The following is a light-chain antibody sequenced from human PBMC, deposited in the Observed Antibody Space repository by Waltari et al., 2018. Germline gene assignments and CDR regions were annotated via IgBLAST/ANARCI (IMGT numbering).Light chain of an antibody. CDR3: CSHAGNNNYI. CDR1: SGDIGGYDR. Sequence: QAALTQPPSMSGSPGQSVTISCTGTSGDIGGYDRVSWYQQYPGKAPKLMIYEVSQRPSGVSDRFSGSNSGNTASLTISGLQAEDEADYYCCSHAGNNNYIFGVGTRLTVL. V-gene: IGLV2-8*01. CDR2: EVS. J-gene: IGLJ1*01.